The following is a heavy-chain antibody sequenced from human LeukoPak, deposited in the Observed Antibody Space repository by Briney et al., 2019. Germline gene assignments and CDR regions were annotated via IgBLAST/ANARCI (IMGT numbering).Heavy chain of an antibody. CDR1: GFTFSSHG. CDR2: IWYDGSKK. J-gene: IGHJ5*02. CDR3: AQDVPIERVPGVGPGS. Sequence: GGSLRLSCAASGFTFSSHGIHWVRQAPGKGLEWVAIIWYDGSKKYYADSVKGRFTISRDNSKNTVYLQMSSLRTEDTAVYFCAQDVPIERVPGVGPGSWGQGTLVTVSS. D-gene: IGHD2-8*01. V-gene: IGHV3-30*02.